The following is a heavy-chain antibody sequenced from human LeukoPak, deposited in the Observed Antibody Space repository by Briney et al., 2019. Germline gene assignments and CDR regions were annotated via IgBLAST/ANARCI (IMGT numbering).Heavy chain of an antibody. D-gene: IGHD4-17*01. CDR2: IYTSGST. CDR3: ASSYGGNSVGFDY. CDR1: GGSISSYY. Sequence: SETLSLTCTVSGGSISSYYWSWIRQPAGKGLGWIGRIYTSGSTNYNPSLKSRVTISVDTSKNQFSLKLSSVTAADTAVYYCASSYGGNSVGFDYWGQGTLVTVSS. V-gene: IGHV4-4*07. J-gene: IGHJ4*02.